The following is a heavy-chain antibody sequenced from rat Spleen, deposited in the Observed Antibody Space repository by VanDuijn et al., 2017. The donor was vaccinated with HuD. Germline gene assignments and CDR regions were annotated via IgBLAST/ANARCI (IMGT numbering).Heavy chain of an antibody. Sequence: EVQLVESGGGLVQPGRSLKLSCAVSGFTFSNYGMAWVRQAPTKGLEWVATISYDGSNTYYRDSVKGRFTISRDNAKNTQCLQMDSLRSEDTATYYCAGHGYGYTHYFDYWGQGVMVTVSS. D-gene: IGHD1-11*01. CDR2: ISYDGSNT. CDR3: AGHGYGYTHYFDY. V-gene: IGHV5-29*01. CDR1: GFTFSNYG. J-gene: IGHJ2*01.